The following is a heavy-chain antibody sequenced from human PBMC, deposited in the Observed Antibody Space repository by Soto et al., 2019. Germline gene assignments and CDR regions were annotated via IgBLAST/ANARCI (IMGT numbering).Heavy chain of an antibody. Sequence: QVVLLQSGAEVKEPGSSVRVSCQVSGSTFNNFAFSWVRQAPGHGPEWMGGIVVDSNTAEYSQRFQDRVTITEETSTDTLYMELGSLTFEDTAVYYCARAIKRWEVNYYFDFWGQGTLVTVSS. CDR2: IVVDSNTA. V-gene: IGHV1-69*06. CDR3: ARAIKRWEVNYYFDF. J-gene: IGHJ4*02. CDR1: GSTFNNFA. D-gene: IGHD1-26*01.